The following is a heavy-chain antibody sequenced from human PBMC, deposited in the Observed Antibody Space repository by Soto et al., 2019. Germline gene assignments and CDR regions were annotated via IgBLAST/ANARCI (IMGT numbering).Heavy chain of an antibody. J-gene: IGHJ4*02. V-gene: IGHV4-61*08. D-gene: IGHD2-21*02. CDR2: IYYSGST. CDR1: GYSITAGGYY. Sequence: SETLSLTCSVSGYSITAGGYYWSWIRQPPGKGLEWIGYIYYSGSTNYNPSLKSRVTISVDTSKNQFSLKLSSVTAADTAVYYCARNLAYCGGDCSYYFDYWGQGTLVTVSS. CDR3: ARNLAYCGGDCSYYFDY.